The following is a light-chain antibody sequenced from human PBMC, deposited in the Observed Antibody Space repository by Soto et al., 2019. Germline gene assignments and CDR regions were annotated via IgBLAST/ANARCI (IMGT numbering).Light chain of an antibody. J-gene: IGKJ5*01. CDR1: QGISSY. V-gene: IGKV1-9*01. Sequence: DIQLTQSPSFLSASVGDRVTITCRTSQGISSYLAWYQQKPGKAPELLIYAASTLHSGVPSRFSGSGSGTEFTLTISSLQPEDFAAYYCQQLNSYPLTFGQGTRLEIK. CDR2: AAS. CDR3: QQLNSYPLT.